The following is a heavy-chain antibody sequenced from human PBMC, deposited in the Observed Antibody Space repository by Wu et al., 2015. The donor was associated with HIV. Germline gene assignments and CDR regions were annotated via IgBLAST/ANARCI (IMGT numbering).Heavy chain of an antibody. D-gene: IGHD3-16*02. CDR3: AREGFDYYGSADHSGVWGSYRRYYFDY. CDR1: GGTFSSYA. CDR2: IIPIFGTA. V-gene: IGHV1-69*05. Sequence: QVQLVQSGAEVKKPGSSVKVSCKASGGTFSSYAISWVRQAPGQGLEWMGGIIPIFGTANYAQKFQGRVTITTDESTSTAYMELSSLRSEDTAVYYCAREGFDYYGSADHSGVWGSYRRYYFDYWGQGTLVTVSS. J-gene: IGHJ4*02.